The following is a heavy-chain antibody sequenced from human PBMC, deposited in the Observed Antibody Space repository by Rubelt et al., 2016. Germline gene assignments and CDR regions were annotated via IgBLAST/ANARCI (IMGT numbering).Heavy chain of an antibody. CDR3: VGDEGGNKIFDP. CDR1: GGSISSADW. Sequence: QVHLQESGSGLVKPSGTLSLTCGVSGGSISSADWWTWVRQSPGKGLEWIGEIYHSEAANYNPSLKSRVSISIDKSKNQFSLKLFSVTAADTAIYYYVGDEGGNKIFDPWGRGTLVTVSS. V-gene: IGHV4-4*02. CDR2: IYHSEAA. D-gene: IGHD3-16*01. J-gene: IGHJ5*02.